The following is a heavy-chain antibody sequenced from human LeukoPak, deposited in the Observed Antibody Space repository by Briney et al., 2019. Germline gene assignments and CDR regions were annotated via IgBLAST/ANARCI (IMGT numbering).Heavy chain of an antibody. CDR1: GASISNYY. CDR3: AREPDAVAGTGYYYGTDV. V-gene: IGHV4-59*12. CDR2: FYYTGST. Sequence: SETLSLTCTVSGASISNYYWSWIRQPPGKGLEWIGYFYYTGSTYYNPSLKSRVTISVDTSKNQFCLKLSSVTAADTAVYYCAREPDAVAGTGYYYGTDVWGQGTTVTVSS. D-gene: IGHD6-19*01. J-gene: IGHJ6*02.